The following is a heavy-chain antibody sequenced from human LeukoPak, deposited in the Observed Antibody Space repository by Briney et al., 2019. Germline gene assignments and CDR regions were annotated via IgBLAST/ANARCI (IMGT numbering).Heavy chain of an antibody. D-gene: IGHD2-15*01. CDR2: IIPILGIA. V-gene: IGHV1-69*04. CDR3: AVPLGSYASDAFDI. CDR1: GGTFSSYA. J-gene: IGHJ3*02. Sequence: ASVKVSCKASGGTFSSYAISWVRQAPGQGIEWMGRIIPILGIANYAQKFQGRVTITADKSTSTAYMELSSLRSEDTAVYYCAVPLGSYASDAFDIWGQGTMVTVSS.